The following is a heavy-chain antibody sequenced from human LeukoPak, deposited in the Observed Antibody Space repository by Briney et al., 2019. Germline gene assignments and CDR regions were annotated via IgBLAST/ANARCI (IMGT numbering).Heavy chain of an antibody. CDR3: ARHYYDFWSGYWPH. J-gene: IGHJ4*02. CDR1: GGSISSSSYY. CDR2: IYYSGST. V-gene: IGHV4-39*01. D-gene: IGHD3-3*01. Sequence: SETLSLTCTVSGGSISSSSYYWGWIRQPPGKGLEWIRSIYYSGSTYYNPSLKSRVTISVDTSKNQFSLKLSSVTAADTAVYYCARHYYDFWSGYWPHWSQGTLVTVSS.